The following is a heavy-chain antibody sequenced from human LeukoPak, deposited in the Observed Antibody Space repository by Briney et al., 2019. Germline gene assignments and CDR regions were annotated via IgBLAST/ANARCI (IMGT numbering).Heavy chain of an antibody. V-gene: IGHV1-18*01. J-gene: IGHJ4*02. Sequence: ASVKVSCKASGYTFTSYGISWVRQAPGQGLEWMGWISAYNGNTNYAQKLQGRVTMTTDTSTSTAYMELRSLRSDDTAVYYCARSDWYSSSSAFDYWGQGTLVTVSS. CDR2: ISAYNGNT. CDR1: GYTFTSYG. D-gene: IGHD6-6*01. CDR3: ARSDWYSSSSAFDY.